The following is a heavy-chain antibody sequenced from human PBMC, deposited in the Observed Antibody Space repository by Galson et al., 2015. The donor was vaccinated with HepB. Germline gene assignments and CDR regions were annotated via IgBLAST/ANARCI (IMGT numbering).Heavy chain of an antibody. V-gene: IGHV3-49*04. CDR2: IRSKAYGGTT. J-gene: IGHJ4*02. D-gene: IGHD1-26*01. Sequence: SLRLSCAASGFTFGDYAMSWVRQAPGKGLEWVGFIRSKAYGGTTEYAASVKGRFTISRDDSKSIAYLQMNSLKTEDTAVYYCTRRVGATLLGYWGQGTLVTVSS. CDR3: TRRVGATLLGY. CDR1: GFTFGDYA.